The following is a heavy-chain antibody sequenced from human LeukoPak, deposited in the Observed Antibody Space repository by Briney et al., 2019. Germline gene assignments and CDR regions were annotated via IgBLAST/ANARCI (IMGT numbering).Heavy chain of an antibody. CDR3: ARGVRIADY. J-gene: IGHJ4*02. D-gene: IGHD6-13*01. Sequence: SETLSLTCAVYGGSFSSYYWSWIRQSPGRGLEWIGEINHSGSTYYNPSLKSRVTISEDTSKNQYSLKLSSVTAADAAVYYCARGVRIADYWGQGTVVTVSS. CDR2: INHSGST. CDR1: GGSFSSYY. V-gene: IGHV4-34*01.